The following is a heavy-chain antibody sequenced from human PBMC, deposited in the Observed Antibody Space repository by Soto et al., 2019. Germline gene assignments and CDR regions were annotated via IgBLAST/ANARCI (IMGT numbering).Heavy chain of an antibody. Sequence: GESLKISCKGSGYSFTSYWISWVRQMPGKGLEWMGRIDPSDSYTNYSPSFQGHVTISADKSISTAYLQWSSLKASDTAMYYCARLGGSGSYYLDWFDPCGQGTLVTVFS. D-gene: IGHD3-10*01. CDR1: GYSFTSYW. J-gene: IGHJ5*02. CDR2: IDPSDSYT. CDR3: ARLGGSGSYYLDWFDP. V-gene: IGHV5-10-1*01.